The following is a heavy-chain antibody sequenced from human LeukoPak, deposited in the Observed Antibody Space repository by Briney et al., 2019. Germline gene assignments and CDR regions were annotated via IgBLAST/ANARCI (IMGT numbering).Heavy chain of an antibody. CDR2: INPNSGGT. Sequence: ASVKVSCKASGYTFTGYYMHWVRQAPGQGLEWMGWINPNSGGTNYAQKFQGRVTMTRDTSISTAYMELSRLRSDDTAVYYCAREPPIFCSSTSCYAGYFDYWGQGTLVTVSS. D-gene: IGHD2-2*01. J-gene: IGHJ4*02. CDR1: GYTFTGYY. V-gene: IGHV1-2*02. CDR3: AREPPIFCSSTSCYAGYFDY.